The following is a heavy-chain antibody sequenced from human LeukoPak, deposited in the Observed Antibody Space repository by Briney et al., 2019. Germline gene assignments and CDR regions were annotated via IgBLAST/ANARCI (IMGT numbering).Heavy chain of an antibody. J-gene: IGHJ4*02. CDR2: IYYSGST. Sequence: PSETLSLTCSVSGGSNSRYYWSWIRQPAGKRLEWIGYIYYSGSTNYNPSLKSRVTISVDTSKNQFSLKLSSVTAADTAVYYCARDPGSYLYYFDYWGQGTLVTVSS. CDR1: GGSNSRYY. V-gene: IGHV4-59*01. CDR3: ARDPGSYLYYFDY. D-gene: IGHD1-26*01.